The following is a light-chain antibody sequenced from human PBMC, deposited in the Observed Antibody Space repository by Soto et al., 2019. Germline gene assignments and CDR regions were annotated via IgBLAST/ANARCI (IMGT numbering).Light chain of an antibody. CDR2: AAS. V-gene: IGKV1-27*01. J-gene: IGKJ3*01. Sequence: DIQMTQSPSSLSASVGDRVTMTCRASQGINNYLAWYQQKPGKAPKLLIYAASTLQSGVPSRFSGSGSGTDFTLTISSLQPEDVATYYCQKHNSAPPVTFGPGTKVGV. CDR3: QKHNSAPPVT. CDR1: QGINNY.